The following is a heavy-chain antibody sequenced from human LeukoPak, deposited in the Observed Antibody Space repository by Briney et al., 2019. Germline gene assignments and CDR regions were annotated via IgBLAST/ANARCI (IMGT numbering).Heavy chain of an antibody. CDR3: ARDDDSSGYCNY. Sequence: PGGSLRLSCAASGFTFSSYGMHWVRQAPGKGLEWVAVIWYDGSNKYYADSVKGRFTISRDNSKNTLYLQMNSLRAEDTAVYYCARDDDSSGYCNYWGQGTLVTVSS. V-gene: IGHV3-33*01. CDR1: GFTFSSYG. CDR2: IWYDGSNK. J-gene: IGHJ4*02. D-gene: IGHD3-22*01.